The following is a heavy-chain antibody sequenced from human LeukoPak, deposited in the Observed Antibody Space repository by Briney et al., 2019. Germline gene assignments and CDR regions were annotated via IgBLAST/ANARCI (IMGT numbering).Heavy chain of an antibody. J-gene: IGHJ4*02. Sequence: SGGSLRLSCSASGFTFSSYAMHWVRQAPGKGLEYVSAISSNGGSTYYADSVKGRFTISRDNSKNTLYLQMSSLRAEDTAVYYCVKETPRNGKAFGYWGQGTLVTVSS. V-gene: IGHV3-64D*06. D-gene: IGHD2-8*01. CDR1: GFTFSSYA. CDR2: ISSNGGST. CDR3: VKETPRNGKAFGY.